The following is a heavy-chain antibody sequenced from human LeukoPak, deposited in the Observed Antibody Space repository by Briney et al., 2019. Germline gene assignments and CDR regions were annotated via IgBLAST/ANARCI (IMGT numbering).Heavy chain of an antibody. CDR3: AKRYSSCWQKYFDY. J-gene: IGHJ4*02. CDR1: GFTFSSYG. CDR2: ISGSGGST. D-gene: IGHD6-19*01. V-gene: IGHV3-23*01. Sequence: GGSLRLSCAASGFTFSSYGMSWVRQAPGKGLEWVSGISGSGGSTYYADSVKDRFTISRDNPRNTLYLQMNSLRAEDTALYYCAKRYSSCWQKYFDYWGQGTLVTVSS.